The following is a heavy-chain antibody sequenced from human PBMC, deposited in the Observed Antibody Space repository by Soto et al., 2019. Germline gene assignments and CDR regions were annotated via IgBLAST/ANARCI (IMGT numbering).Heavy chain of an antibody. CDR3: ARDPVAYCGGDCRTFDY. J-gene: IGHJ4*02. D-gene: IGHD2-21*02. CDR2: ISYDGSNK. CDR1: GFTFSSYA. Sequence: GGSLTLSFAPSGFTFSSYAVHWVRQAPGKGLEWVAVISYDGSNKYYADSVKGRFTISRDNSKNTLYLQMNSLRAEDTAVYYCARDPVAYCGGDCRTFDYWGQGT. V-gene: IGHV3-30-3*01.